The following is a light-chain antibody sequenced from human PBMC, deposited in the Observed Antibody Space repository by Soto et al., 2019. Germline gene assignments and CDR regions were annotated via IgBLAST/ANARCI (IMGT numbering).Light chain of an antibody. CDR2: DVS. CDR1: SSDVGGYNY. J-gene: IGLJ1*01. Sequence: QSALTQPASVSGSPGQSITISCTGTSSDVGGYNYVSWYQQHPGKAPKLMIYDVSYRPSGVSNRFSGSKSANTASLTISGLQAEDEADYFCMSYISTNTLVVFGTGTKVTVL. V-gene: IGLV2-14*01. CDR3: MSYISTNTLVV.